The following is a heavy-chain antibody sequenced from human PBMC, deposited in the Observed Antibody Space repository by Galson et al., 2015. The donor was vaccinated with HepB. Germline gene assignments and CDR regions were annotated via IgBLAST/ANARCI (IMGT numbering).Heavy chain of an antibody. D-gene: IGHD3-9*01. CDR3: ARGLRVQVNTYFFDY. CDR1: GYTFTSYE. CDR2: MNPYTDNT. V-gene: IGHV1-8*01. J-gene: IGHJ4*02. Sequence: SVQVSCKASGYTFTSYEVNWVRQATGQGLEWMGWMNPYTDNTAYAQHFQGRITMTGDTSIDTAYMTLSSRTSEDTAIYYCARGLRVQVNTYFFDYWGQGTLVTVSS.